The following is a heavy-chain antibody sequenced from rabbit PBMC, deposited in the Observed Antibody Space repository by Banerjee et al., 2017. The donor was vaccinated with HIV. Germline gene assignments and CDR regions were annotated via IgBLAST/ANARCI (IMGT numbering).Heavy chain of an antibody. Sequence: QEQLVESGGGLVQPGGSLKLFCKASGFDFSSYGVSWVRQAPGKGLEWIGIIFVGKGSTDYASWVNGRFTISRSTSLNTVDLKMTSLTAADTATYFCAREGYAGSSYYTGRYFNLWGPGTLVTVS. CDR2: IFVGKGST. CDR1: GFDFSSYG. D-gene: IGHD8-1*01. V-gene: IGHV1S47*01. J-gene: IGHJ4*01. CDR3: AREGYAGSSYYTGRYFNL.